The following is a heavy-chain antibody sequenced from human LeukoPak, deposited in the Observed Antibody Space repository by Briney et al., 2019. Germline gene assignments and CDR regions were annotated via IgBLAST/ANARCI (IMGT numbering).Heavy chain of an antibody. D-gene: IGHD1-14*01. CDR1: GGTFSSFA. CDR3: ARGLCTGSTCYHYWYFDL. J-gene: IGHJ2*01. V-gene: IGHV1-69*05. CDR2: IIPSFGTT. Sequence: GSSAKVSCKASGGTFSSFAINWLRQAPGQGLEWVGGIIPSFGTTNHAQRFRDRVTITTDDSADIAYMEMRSLTSQDTATYYCARGLCTGSTCYHYWYFDLWGRRTLVTLSA.